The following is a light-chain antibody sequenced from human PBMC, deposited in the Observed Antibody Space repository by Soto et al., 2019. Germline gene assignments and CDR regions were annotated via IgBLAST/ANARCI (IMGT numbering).Light chain of an antibody. J-gene: IGLJ1*01. CDR3: QSYDANLKGYV. CDR1: SSNIAAGYD. Sequence: QSVLTQPPSMSGAPGQRVTISCTGSSSNIAAGYDVHWHQQPPGAAPKLLIYANTNRPSGVPDRFSGSKSGTTASLAITGLQAEDEADYYCQSYDANLKGYVFGPGTKLTVL. CDR2: ANT. V-gene: IGLV1-40*01.